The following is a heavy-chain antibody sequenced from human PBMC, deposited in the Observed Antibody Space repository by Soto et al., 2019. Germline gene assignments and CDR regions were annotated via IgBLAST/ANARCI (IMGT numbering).Heavy chain of an antibody. Sequence: ASVKVSCKASGYTFTSYDINWVRQATGQGLEWMGWMNPNSGNTGYAQKFQGRVTMTRNTSISTAYMELSSLRSEDTAVYYCARSPLATIFDPTYYYMDVWGKGTTVTVSS. J-gene: IGHJ6*03. V-gene: IGHV1-8*01. CDR1: GYTFTSYD. CDR2: MNPNSGNT. CDR3: ARSPLATIFDPTYYYMDV. D-gene: IGHD3-3*01.